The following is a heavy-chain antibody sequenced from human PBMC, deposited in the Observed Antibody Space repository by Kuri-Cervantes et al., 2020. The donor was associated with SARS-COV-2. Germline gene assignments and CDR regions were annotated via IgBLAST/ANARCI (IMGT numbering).Heavy chain of an antibody. V-gene: IGHV3-23*01. Sequence: GESLKISCAASTFTFNNYALSWVRQAPGKGLEWVSSISLPGGDTNYAYSVKGRFTISRDNSKDTLYLQMHSLRAEDTAVYYCSTVYTMGVSLDWGQGTLVTVSS. J-gene: IGHJ4*02. CDR1: TFTFNNYA. CDR2: ISLPGGDT. D-gene: IGHD3-16*01. CDR3: STVYTMGVSLD.